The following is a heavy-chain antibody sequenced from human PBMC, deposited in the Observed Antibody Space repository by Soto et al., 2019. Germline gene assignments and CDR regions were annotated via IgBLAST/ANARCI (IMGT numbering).Heavy chain of an antibody. V-gene: IGHV3-23*01. J-gene: IGHJ6*02. CDR3: AKYRDPYYYYGMDV. Sequence: GGSLRLSCAASGFTFSSYAMSWVRQAPGKGLEWVSAISGSGGSTYYADSVKGRFTISRDNSKNTLYLQMNSLRAEDTAVYYCAKYRDPYYYYGMDVWGQGTTVTVSS. CDR2: ISGSGGST. CDR1: GFTFSSYA. D-gene: IGHD3-10*01.